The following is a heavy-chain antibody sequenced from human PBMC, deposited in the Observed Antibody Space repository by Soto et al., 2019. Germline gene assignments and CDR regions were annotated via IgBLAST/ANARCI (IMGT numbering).Heavy chain of an antibody. CDR3: AAQRSGNTYYYYGLDV. J-gene: IGHJ6*02. Sequence: QVQVVQSGAEVKKPGSSVKVSCKASGGTFSSYAISWVRQAPGLGLEWMGGIIPIIGTSNYAQRFQGRVTIXXDESMSIVYWELSSLRSEDTAVYYCAAQRSGNTYYYYGLDVWGQGTTVTVSS. V-gene: IGHV1-69*05. D-gene: IGHD2-15*01. CDR1: GGTFSSYA. CDR2: IIPIIGTS.